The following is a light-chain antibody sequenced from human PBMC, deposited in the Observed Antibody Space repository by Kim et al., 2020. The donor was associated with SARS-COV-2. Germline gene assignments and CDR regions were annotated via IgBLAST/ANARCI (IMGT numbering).Light chain of an antibody. CDR3: QQYNNWPFYT. J-gene: IGKJ2*01. CDR2: GAS. Sequence: EIVMTQSPATLSVSPGERVTLSCRASQSVSSNLAWYQQKPGQAPRLLIYGASTRATGIPARFSGSGSGTEFTLTISSLQSEDFAVYYCQQYNNWPFYTFGQGTKLEI. CDR1: QSVSSN. V-gene: IGKV3-15*01.